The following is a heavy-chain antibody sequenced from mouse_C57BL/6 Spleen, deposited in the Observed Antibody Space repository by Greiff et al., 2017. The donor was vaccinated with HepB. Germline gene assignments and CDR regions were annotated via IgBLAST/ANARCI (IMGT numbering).Heavy chain of an antibody. V-gene: IGHV1-58*01. CDR2: IYIGNGYT. CDR1: GYTFTSYG. D-gene: IGHD2-5*01. Sequence: EVQVVESGAELVRPGSSVKMSCKTSGYTFTSYGINWVKQRPGQGLEWIGYIYIGNGYTEYNEKFKGKATLTSDTPSSTAYMQLSSLTSEDSAIYFCARSDSNYVDYAMDYWGQGTSVTVSS. CDR3: ARSDSNYVDYAMDY. J-gene: IGHJ4*01.